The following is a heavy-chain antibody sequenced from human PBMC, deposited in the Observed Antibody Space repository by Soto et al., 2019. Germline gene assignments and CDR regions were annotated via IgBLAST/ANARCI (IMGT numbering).Heavy chain of an antibody. D-gene: IGHD3-9*01. J-gene: IGHJ6*02. CDR2: IWYDGSNK. CDR1: GFTFSSYG. V-gene: IGHV3-33*01. CDR3: ARDLASFDDILTGYYYDDYGMDV. Sequence: QVQLVESGGGVVQPGRSLRLSCAASGFTFSSYGMHWVRQAPGKGLEWVAVIWYDGSNKYYADSVKGRFTISRDNSKNTLYLLMNSLRAEDTAVYYCARDLASFDDILTGYYYDDYGMDVWGQGTTVTVSS.